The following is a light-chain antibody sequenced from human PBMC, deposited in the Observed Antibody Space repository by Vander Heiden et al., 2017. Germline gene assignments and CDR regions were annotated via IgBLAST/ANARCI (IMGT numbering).Light chain of an antibody. V-gene: IGKV3-20*01. CDR2: ATS. CDR3: QQYSSSSYT. CDR1: QSVSSNY. Sequence: EVVLTQSPGTLSLSPGEGATLSCRASQSVSSNYLLWYQQKPGQAPRLLIYATSSRATGIPDRLTGSGSGTDFTLTISRLEPEDFAVYYCQQYSSSSYTFGQGTKLEIK. J-gene: IGKJ2*01.